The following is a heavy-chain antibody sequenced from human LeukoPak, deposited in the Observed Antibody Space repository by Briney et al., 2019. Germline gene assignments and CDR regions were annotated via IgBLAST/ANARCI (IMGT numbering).Heavy chain of an antibody. CDR1: GFSFSSFW. J-gene: IGHJ6*02. CDR2: IKQDGTET. CDR3: ARDQVATASGYYGMDV. V-gene: IGHV3-7*01. D-gene: IGHD5-12*01. Sequence: GGSLRLSCAASGFSFSSFWMGWVRQAPGKGLEWVAIIKQDGTETFYVDSVKGRFTISRDNVKNSLYLQMNSLRAEDTAVYYCARDQVATASGYYGMDVWGQGTTVTVSS.